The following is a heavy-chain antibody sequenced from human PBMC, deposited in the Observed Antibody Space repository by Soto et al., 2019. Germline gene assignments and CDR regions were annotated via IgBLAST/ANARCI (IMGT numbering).Heavy chain of an antibody. CDR2: ISSSSSYI. V-gene: IGHV3-21*01. CDR3: ARAPANDVTVTIDY. D-gene: IGHD4-17*01. Sequence: GGSLRLSCAASGFTFSSYSMNWVRQAPGKGLEWVSSISSSSSYIYYADSVEGRFTISRDNAKNSLYLQMNSLRAEDTAVYYCARAPANDVTVTIDYWGQGTLVTVSS. J-gene: IGHJ4*02. CDR1: GFTFSSYS.